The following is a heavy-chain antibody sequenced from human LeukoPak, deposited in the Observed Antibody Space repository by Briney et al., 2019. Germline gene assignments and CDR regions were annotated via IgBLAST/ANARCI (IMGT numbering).Heavy chain of an antibody. D-gene: IGHD3-10*01. CDR1: GGSISSGGYS. J-gene: IGHJ4*02. Sequence: PSETLSLTCAVSGGSISSGGYSWSWIRQPPGKGLEWIGYIYYSGSTYYNPSLKSRVTISVDTSKNQFSLKLSSVTAADTAVYYCARHPGFGESSDYWGQGTLVTVSS. CDR3: ARHPGFGESSDY. CDR2: IYYSGST. V-gene: IGHV4-30-4*07.